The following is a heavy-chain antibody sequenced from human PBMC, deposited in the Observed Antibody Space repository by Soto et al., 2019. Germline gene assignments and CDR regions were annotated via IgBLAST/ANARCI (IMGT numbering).Heavy chain of an antibody. CDR2: ISAYNGNT. CDR3: AKNGQPPYYYYGLDV. CDR1: GYTFTSYG. D-gene: IGHD2-8*01. J-gene: IGHJ6*02. Sequence: ASVKVSCKASGYTFTSYGISWVRQAPRQGLEWMGWISAYNGNTNYAQKLQGRVTMTIDTSTTTAYMELRSLRSDDTAVYYCAKNGQPPYYYYGLDVWGQGTKVTVSS. V-gene: IGHV1-18*01.